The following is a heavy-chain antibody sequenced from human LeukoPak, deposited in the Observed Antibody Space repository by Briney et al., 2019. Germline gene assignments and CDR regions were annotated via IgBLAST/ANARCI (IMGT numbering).Heavy chain of an antibody. V-gene: IGHV1-69*05. CDR2: IIPIFGTA. CDR1: GGTFSSYA. J-gene: IGHJ6*03. Sequence: ASVTVSCKASGGTFSSYAFSWVGQAPGQGLEGMGGIIPIFGTANYAQKFQGRVTITTDESTSTAYMELSSLRSEDTAVYYCASVGHYDSSGYPMDVWGKGTTVTVSS. D-gene: IGHD3-22*01. CDR3: ASVGHYDSSGYPMDV.